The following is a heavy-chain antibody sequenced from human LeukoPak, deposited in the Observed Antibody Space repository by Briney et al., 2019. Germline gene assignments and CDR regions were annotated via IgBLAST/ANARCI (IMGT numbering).Heavy chain of an antibody. Sequence: GGSLRLSCVVSGITVSTNYMSWVRQAPGKGLEWVSIIYEDGRIFYADSVKGRFTISRDNPENMLYLQMNSLRAEDTAMYYCAREGHSSGWCFLDYWGQGTLVTVSS. J-gene: IGHJ4*02. CDR1: GITVSTNY. D-gene: IGHD6-19*01. CDR3: AREGHSSGWCFLDY. CDR2: IYEDGRI. V-gene: IGHV3-53*01.